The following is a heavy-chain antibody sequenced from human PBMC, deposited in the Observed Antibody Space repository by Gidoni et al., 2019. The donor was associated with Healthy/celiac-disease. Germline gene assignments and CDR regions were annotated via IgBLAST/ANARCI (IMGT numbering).Heavy chain of an antibody. Sequence: QVQLQESGPGLVKPSETLSLTCTVSGCSISSYYWSWIRQPPGKGLEWIGYIYYSGSTNYNPSLKSRVTISVDTSKNQFSLKLSSVTAADTAVYYCARGGYCSGGSCYYFDYWGQGTLVTVSS. CDR1: GCSISSYY. D-gene: IGHD2-15*01. J-gene: IGHJ4*02. CDR3: ARGGYCSGGSCYYFDY. V-gene: IGHV4-59*01. CDR2: IYYSGST.